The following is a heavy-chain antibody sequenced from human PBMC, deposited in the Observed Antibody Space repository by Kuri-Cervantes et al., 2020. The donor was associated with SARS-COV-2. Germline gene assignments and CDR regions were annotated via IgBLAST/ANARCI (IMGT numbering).Heavy chain of an antibody. CDR3: VKGSSSWHDFWFDP. CDR1: GFTFSSYA. D-gene: IGHD6-13*01. J-gene: IGHJ5*02. Sequence: GESLKISCAASGFTFSSYAMHWVRQAPGKGLEYVSAISSNGGSTYYADSVKGRFTISRDNSKNTLYLQMSSLRAEDTAVYYCVKGSSSWHDFWFDPWGQGTLVTVSS. CDR2: ISSNGGST. V-gene: IGHV3-64D*08.